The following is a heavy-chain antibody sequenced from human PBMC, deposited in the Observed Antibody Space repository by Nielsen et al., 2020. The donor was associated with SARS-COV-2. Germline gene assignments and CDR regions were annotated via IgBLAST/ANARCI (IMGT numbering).Heavy chain of an antibody. CDR3: AREAGRGTLSGTERYFDF. CDR1: GYTLTSYS. V-gene: IGHV1-3*01. Sequence: ASVKVSCKASGYTLTSYSMHWVRQAPGQRLEWMGWINAGNANTKYSHKFQGRVTITRDTSASTAHMELASLNSEDTAIYYCAREAGRGTLSGTERYFDFWGQGTLVTVSS. D-gene: IGHD1/OR15-1a*01. CDR2: INAGNANT. J-gene: IGHJ4*02.